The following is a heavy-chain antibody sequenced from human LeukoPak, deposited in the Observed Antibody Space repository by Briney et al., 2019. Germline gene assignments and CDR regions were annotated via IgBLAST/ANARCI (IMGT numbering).Heavy chain of an antibody. Sequence: GGSLRLSCAASGFTFSSYGMHWVRQAPGKGLEWVAVIWYDGSNKYYAVSVKGRFTISRDNSKNRLYLQMNSLRVEDTAVYYCARDDRDVVVPANDAFDIWGRGTMVTVSS. CDR2: IWYDGSNK. CDR3: ARDDRDVVVPANDAFDI. J-gene: IGHJ3*02. D-gene: IGHD2-2*01. V-gene: IGHV3-33*01. CDR1: GFTFSSYG.